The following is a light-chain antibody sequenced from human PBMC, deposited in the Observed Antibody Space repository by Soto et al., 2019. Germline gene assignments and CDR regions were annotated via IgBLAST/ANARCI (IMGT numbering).Light chain of an antibody. V-gene: IGKV3-15*01. CDR1: QSINSD. CDR3: QQYNDWLALS. Sequence: EIVLTQSPGTLSLSPGERVTLSCRASQSINSDLAWYLQKPGQAPRLLIYGASTRATGIPARFSGSGSVTEFTLTISSLQPEDFAVYYCQQYNDWLALSFGGGTKVDIK. CDR2: GAS. J-gene: IGKJ4*01.